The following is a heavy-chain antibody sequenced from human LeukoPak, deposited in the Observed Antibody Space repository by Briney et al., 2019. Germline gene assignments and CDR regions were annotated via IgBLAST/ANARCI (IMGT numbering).Heavy chain of an antibody. CDR2: IYSGGGT. Sequence: GGSLRLSCAASGFTVSSNYMSWVRQAPGKGLEWVSVIYSGGGTYYADSVKGRFTISRDNSKNTLYLQMNSLRAEDTAVYCCARGPQWLVPYFDYWGQGTLVTVSS. V-gene: IGHV3-53*05. CDR3: ARGPQWLVPYFDY. D-gene: IGHD6-19*01. CDR1: GFTVSSNY. J-gene: IGHJ4*02.